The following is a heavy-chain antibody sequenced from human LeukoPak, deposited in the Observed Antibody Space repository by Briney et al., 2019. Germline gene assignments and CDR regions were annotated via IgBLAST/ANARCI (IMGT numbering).Heavy chain of an antibody. V-gene: IGHV3-30*02. CDR2: VRYDGRSQ. J-gene: IGHJ4*02. CDR1: GFVFSNYG. Sequence: PGGSLRLSCRPSGFVFSNYGMHWVRQAPGKGLEWVAFVRYDGRSQYYADSVQGRFTISRDNSRNTLYLQMNSLRPEDTGVYSCAKDSNSGYVSVGPDYWGLGTLVTVSS. CDR3: AKDSNSGYVSVGPDY. D-gene: IGHD5-12*01.